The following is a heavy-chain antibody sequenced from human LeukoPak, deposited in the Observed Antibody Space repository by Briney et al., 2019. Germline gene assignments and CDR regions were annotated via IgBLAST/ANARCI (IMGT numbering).Heavy chain of an antibody. V-gene: IGHV3-48*02. D-gene: IGHD3-10*01. Sequence: SGGSLRLSCAASGFTFSTAWMSWVRQAPGKGLEWVSYISSSSSAMYYADSMKGRFTISRDNAKNSLYLQMNNLRDEDTAVYYCARGSGNSFDYWGQGALVTVSS. CDR1: GFTFSTAW. CDR3: ARGSGNSFDY. CDR2: ISSSSSAM. J-gene: IGHJ4*02.